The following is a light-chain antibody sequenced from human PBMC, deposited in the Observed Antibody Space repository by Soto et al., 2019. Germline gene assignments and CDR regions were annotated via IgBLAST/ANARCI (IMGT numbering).Light chain of an antibody. Sequence: SYELTQPPSVSVAPGQTARITCEGHNIGSKSVHWYQLRPGQAPAVVVYDDTDRPSGIPERFSGSNSGNTATLTITRVEAGDGADYYCQVRDSSNDYLVFSGGTKLTVL. V-gene: IGLV3-21*02. CDR2: DDT. J-gene: IGLJ3*02. CDR1: NIGSKS. CDR3: QVRDSSNDYLV.